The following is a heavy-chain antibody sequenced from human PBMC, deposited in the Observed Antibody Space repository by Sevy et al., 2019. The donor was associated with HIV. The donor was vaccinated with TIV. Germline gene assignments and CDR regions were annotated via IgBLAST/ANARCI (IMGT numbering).Heavy chain of an antibody. CDR3: ARQLAIVHRAFVF. CDR1: GGSVGSSGYY. J-gene: IGHJ4*02. Sequence: SETLSLTCTVSGGSVGSSGYYWGWIRQPPGNGLEWIGNVYYSGSADYNPSLKSRATISVDTSKNQFSLKVKSVTAADTAVYYCARQLAIVHRAFVFWGQGTLVTVSS. D-gene: IGHD3-16*02. CDR2: VYYSGSA. V-gene: IGHV4-39*01.